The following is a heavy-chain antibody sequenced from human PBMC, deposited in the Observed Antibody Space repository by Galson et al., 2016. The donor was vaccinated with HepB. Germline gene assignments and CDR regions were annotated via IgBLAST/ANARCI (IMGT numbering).Heavy chain of an antibody. CDR2: AYHTGTT. J-gene: IGHJ4*02. CDR1: GDSMTTNW. D-gene: IGHD1-7*01. V-gene: IGHV4-4*02. CDR3: VRHIAVTGTRGFDY. Sequence: ETLSLTCTVSGDSMTTNWYSWVRQTPGQGLEWIGEAYHTGTTKYNPSLKNRVTISMDTANNHLSLTLHFVTAADTAIYYCVRHIAVTGTRGFDYWGQGALVTVSS.